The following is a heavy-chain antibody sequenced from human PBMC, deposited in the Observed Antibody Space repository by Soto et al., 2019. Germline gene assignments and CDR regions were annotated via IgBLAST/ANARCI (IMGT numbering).Heavy chain of an antibody. CDR2: TYYRSKWYN. J-gene: IGHJ6*02. D-gene: IGHD6-19*01. V-gene: IGHV6-1*01. CDR1: GDSVSSNSAA. CDR3: ARSIAVAGQVHDYYDGMDV. Sequence: SQTLSLTCAISGDSVSSNSAAWNWIRQSPSRGLEWLGRTYYRSKWYNDYAVSVKSRITINPDTSKNQFSLQLNSVTPEDTAVYYCARSIAVAGQVHDYYDGMDVWGQGTTVTVSS.